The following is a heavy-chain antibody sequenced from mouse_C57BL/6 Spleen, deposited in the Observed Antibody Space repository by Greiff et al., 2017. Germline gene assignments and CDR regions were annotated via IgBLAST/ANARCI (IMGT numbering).Heavy chain of an antibody. Sequence: VQLQQPGTELVKPGASVKMSCKASGYTFTSYWMHWVKQRPGQGLEWIGNINPSNGGTNYNEKFKSKATLTVDQSSSPAYMQLSSLTSVDSAVYYCAPLLRDYFDSWGQGTTLTVSS. CDR1: GYTFTSYW. J-gene: IGHJ2*01. CDR3: APLLRDYFDS. D-gene: IGHD1-1*01. CDR2: INPSNGGT. V-gene: IGHV1-53*01.